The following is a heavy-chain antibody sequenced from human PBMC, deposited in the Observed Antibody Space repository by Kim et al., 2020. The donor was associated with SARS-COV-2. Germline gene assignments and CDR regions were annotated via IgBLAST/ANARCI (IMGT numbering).Heavy chain of an antibody. V-gene: IGHV3-23*01. CDR3: AKDIVVVVAATPVQFDY. CDR1: GFTFSSYA. J-gene: IGHJ4*02. Sequence: GGSLRLSCAASGFTFSSYAMSWVRQAPGKGLEWVSAISGSGGSTYYADSVKGRFTISRDNSKNTLYLQMNSLRAEDTAVYYCAKDIVVVVAATPVQFDYWGQGTLVTVSS. D-gene: IGHD2-15*01. CDR2: ISGSGGST.